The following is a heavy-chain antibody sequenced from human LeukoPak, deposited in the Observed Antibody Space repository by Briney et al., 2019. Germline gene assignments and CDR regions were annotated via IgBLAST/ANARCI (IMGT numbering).Heavy chain of an antibody. V-gene: IGHV1-69*13. D-gene: IGHD3-9*01. CDR3: ARAPRRRYFDWLSNGPDYFDY. Sequence: ASVKVSCKASGGTFSSYAFSWVRQAPGQGPEWMGGTIPIFGTANYAQKFQGRVTITADESTSTAYMELSSLRSEDTAVYYCARAPRRRYFDWLSNGPDYFDYWGQGALVTVSS. CDR1: GGTFSSYA. CDR2: TIPIFGTA. J-gene: IGHJ4*02.